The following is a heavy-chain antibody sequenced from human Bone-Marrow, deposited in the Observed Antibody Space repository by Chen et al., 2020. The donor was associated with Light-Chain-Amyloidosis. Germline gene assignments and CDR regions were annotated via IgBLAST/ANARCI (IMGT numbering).Heavy chain of an antibody. CDR3: AKDKGGSMGFGMDV. Sequence: EEHLVESGGGLVQPGRSLRLSCEASGFTFDDYAMHWVRQAPGKGLEWVSGISWNSGVKGYVDSVRGRFTISRDGVKNSLYLQLPLLLPSSTALYYCAKDKGGSMGFGMDVWGQGTTVIVSS. J-gene: IGHJ6*02. V-gene: IGHV3-9*01. CDR2: ISWNSGVK. D-gene: IGHD3-10*01. CDR1: GFTFDDYA.